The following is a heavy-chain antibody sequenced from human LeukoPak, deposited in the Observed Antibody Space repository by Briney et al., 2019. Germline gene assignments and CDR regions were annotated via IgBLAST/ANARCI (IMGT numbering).Heavy chain of an antibody. CDR1: GGTFSSYA. CDR2: IIPIFGTA. D-gene: IGHD6-6*01. J-gene: IGHJ3*02. V-gene: IGHV1-69*05. Sequence: SVKVSCKASGGTFSSYAISWVRQAPGQGLEWMGGIIPIFGTANYAQKFQGRVTITTDESTSTAYMELSSLRSEDTAVYYCARDQYSSSGGAFDIWGQRTMVTVSS. CDR3: ARDQYSSSGGAFDI.